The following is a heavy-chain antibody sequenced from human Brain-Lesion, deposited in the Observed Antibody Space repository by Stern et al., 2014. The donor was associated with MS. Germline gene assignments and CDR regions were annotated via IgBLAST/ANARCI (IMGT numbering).Heavy chain of an antibody. Sequence: QVQLVQSGAEVKTPGASVRVSCEASGNSFTHFYIHWVRQAPGQGLEWMGWINPNSGGTKFAQKFQGWVTITRDTSMTTAYMEVTSLTSDDTAVYYCARGGRYYADYWGQGTLVTVSS. D-gene: IGHD2-2*01. CDR1: GNSFTHFY. CDR3: ARGGRYYADY. J-gene: IGHJ4*02. V-gene: IGHV1-2*04. CDR2: INPNSGGT.